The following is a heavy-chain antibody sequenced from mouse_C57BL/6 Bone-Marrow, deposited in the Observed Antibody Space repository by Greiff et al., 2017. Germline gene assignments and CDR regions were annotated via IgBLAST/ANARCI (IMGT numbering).Heavy chain of an antibody. V-gene: IGHV1-63*01. CDR3: ALYGSSLYYYAMDY. Sequence: QVHVKQSGAELVRPGTSVKMSCKASGYTFTNYWIGWAKQRPGHGLEWIGDIYPGGGYTNYNEKFKGKATLTADKSSSTAYMQFSSLTSEDSAIYYCALYGSSLYYYAMDYWGQGTSVTVSS. D-gene: IGHD1-1*01. J-gene: IGHJ4*01. CDR2: IYPGGGYT. CDR1: GYTFTNYW.